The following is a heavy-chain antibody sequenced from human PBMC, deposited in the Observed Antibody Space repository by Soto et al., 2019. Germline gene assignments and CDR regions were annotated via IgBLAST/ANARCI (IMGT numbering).Heavy chain of an antibody. Sequence: PGGSLRLSCAASGFTVSSNYMTWVRQAPGKGLEWVSVIYSGGSTYYADSVKGRFTISRDNSKNTLFLQMDSLRAEDTAVYCCARAKVKDQYHHPPNDFWGPGTRVT. V-gene: IGHV3-66*01. CDR1: GFTVSSNY. D-gene: IGHD4-4*01. J-gene: IGHJ4*02. CDR3: ARAKVKDQYHHPPNDF. CDR2: IYSGGST.